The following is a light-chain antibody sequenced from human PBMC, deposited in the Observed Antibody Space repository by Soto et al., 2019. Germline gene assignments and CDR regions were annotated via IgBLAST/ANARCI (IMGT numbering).Light chain of an antibody. Sequence: QSALTQPRSVSGSPGQSITISCTGTSSDVGGFDDVSWYQQHPGKAPKLIIYDVTKRPSGVPDRFSGSKSGYSASLTISGLQAADEADYYCCSYAGTYTFVFGGGTKLTVL. J-gene: IGLJ2*01. CDR2: DVT. V-gene: IGLV2-11*01. CDR3: CSYAGTYTFV. CDR1: SSDVGGFDD.